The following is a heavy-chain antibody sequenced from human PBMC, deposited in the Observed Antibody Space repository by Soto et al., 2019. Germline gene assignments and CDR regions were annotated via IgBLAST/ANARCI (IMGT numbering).Heavy chain of an antibody. CDR3: AKDYTMIVVEGADY. D-gene: IGHD3-22*01. J-gene: IGHJ4*02. V-gene: IGHV3-30*18. CDR1: GLTFSSYG. Sequence: GGSLRLSCAASGLTFSSYGMHWVRQAPGKGLEWVAVISYDGSNKYYADSVKGRFTISRDNSKNTLYLQMNSLRAEDTAVYYCAKDYTMIVVEGADYWGQGTLVTVSS. CDR2: ISYDGSNK.